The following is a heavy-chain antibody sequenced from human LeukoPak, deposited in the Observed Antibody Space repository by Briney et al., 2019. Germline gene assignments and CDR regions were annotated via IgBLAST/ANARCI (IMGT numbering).Heavy chain of an antibody. CDR1: GYTFTSYY. V-gene: IGHV1-46*01. CDR3: ARVGSVWPDY. CDR2: INPNGGGT. J-gene: IGHJ4*02. D-gene: IGHD3-10*01. Sequence: ASVKVSCKASGYTFTSYYIHWVRQAPGQGLEWMGIINPNGGGTRYAGNFQGRVTMTSDTSGSTVYMELSSLRSEDTAVYYCARVGSVWPDYWGQGTLVTVS.